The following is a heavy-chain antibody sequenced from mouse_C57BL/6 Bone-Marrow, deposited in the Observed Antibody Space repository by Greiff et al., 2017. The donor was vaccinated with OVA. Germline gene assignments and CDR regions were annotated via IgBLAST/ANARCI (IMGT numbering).Heavy chain of an antibody. CDR3: ARQQMYYDGSSYEAMDY. CDR2: ISSGGRYT. V-gene: IGHV5-6*01. Sequence: EVQVVESGGDLVKPGGSLKLSCAASGFTFSSYGMSWVRQTPDKRLAWVATISSGGRYTFYPDSVTGRFTISRDNAKNTLYLQMSSLKSEDTAMYYCARQQMYYDGSSYEAMDYWGQGTSVTVSS. CDR1: GFTFSSYG. D-gene: IGHD1-1*01. J-gene: IGHJ4*01.